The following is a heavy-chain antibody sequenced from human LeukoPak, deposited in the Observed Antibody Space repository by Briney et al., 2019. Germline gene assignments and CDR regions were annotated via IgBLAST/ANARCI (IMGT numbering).Heavy chain of an antibody. D-gene: IGHD3-10*01. CDR3: AKDHYSGAGSYYRHYYMDV. J-gene: IGHJ6*03. Sequence: GGSLRLSCAASGFEFSACGMHWVRQAPGKGLEWVAMIWFDGTKKYYGDSVKGRFTIDRDNSKNALFLQMDSLRGEDSAVYYCAKDHYSGAGSYYRHYYMDVWGKGTTVTVSS. CDR2: IWFDGTKK. V-gene: IGHV3-33*03. CDR1: GFEFSACG.